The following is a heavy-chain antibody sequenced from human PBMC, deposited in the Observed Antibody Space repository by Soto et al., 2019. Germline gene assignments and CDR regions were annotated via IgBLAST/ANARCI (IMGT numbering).Heavy chain of an antibody. CDR2: IIPICGTA. CDR1: VGTFSSYA. D-gene: IGHD2-21*01. V-gene: IGHV1-69*01. J-gene: IGHJ4*02. CDR3: ARIPPPQAHPFDY. Sequence: QVQLVQSGAEVKKPGSSVKVSCKASVGTFSSYAISWVRQAPGQGLEWMGGIIPICGTANYAQKFQGRVTITADESTRTAYMELSSLRSEDTAVYYCARIPPPQAHPFDYWGQGTLVTVSS.